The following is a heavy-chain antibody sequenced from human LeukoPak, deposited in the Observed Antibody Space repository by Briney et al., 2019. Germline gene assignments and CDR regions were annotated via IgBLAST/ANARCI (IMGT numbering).Heavy chain of an antibody. CDR1: GFTFSSYE. CDR2: ISSSGSTI. V-gene: IGHV3-48*03. CDR3: ARLVYDFWSGYYWLDY. Sequence: PGGSLRLSCAASGFTFSSYEMTWVRQAPGKGLEWVSYISSSGSTIYCADSVKGRFTISRDNAKNSLYLQMNSLRAEDTAVYYCARLVYDFWSGYYWLDYWGQGALVTVSS. J-gene: IGHJ4*02. D-gene: IGHD3-3*01.